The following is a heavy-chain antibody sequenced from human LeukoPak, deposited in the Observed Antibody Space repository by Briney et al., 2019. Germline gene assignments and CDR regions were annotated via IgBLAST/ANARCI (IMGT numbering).Heavy chain of an antibody. CDR3: AREGCSSTSCYANWFDP. V-gene: IGHV3-74*01. D-gene: IGHD2-2*01. CDR2: INSDGSST. J-gene: IGHJ5*02. Sequence: GGSLRLSCAASGFTFSSYWMHWVRQAPGKGLVWVSRINSDGSSTSCADSVKGRFTISRDNAKNTLYLQMNSLRAEDTAVYYCAREGCSSTSCYANWFDPWGQGTLVTVSS. CDR1: GFTFSSYW.